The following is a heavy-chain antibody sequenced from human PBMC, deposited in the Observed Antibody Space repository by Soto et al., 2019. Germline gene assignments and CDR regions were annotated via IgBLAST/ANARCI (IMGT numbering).Heavy chain of an antibody. D-gene: IGHD6-13*01. CDR1: GGTFSSYA. CDR2: IIPIFGTA. Sequence: ASVKVSCKASGGTFSSYAISWVRQAPGQGLEWMGGIIPIFGTANYAQKFQGRVTITADESTSTAYMELSSLRSEDTAVYYCASGEQQLVRGYYYYGMDVWGQGTTVTVSS. CDR3: ASGEQQLVRGYYYYGMDV. J-gene: IGHJ6*02. V-gene: IGHV1-69*13.